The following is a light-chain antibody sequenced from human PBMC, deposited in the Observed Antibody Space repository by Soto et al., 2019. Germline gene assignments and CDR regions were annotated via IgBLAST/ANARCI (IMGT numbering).Light chain of an antibody. CDR3: QQYYIGPPIT. V-gene: IGKV3-15*01. Sequence: EVVMTQSPATLSVSPGQGATLSCRASQSVRSNLAWYQQKPGQAPRLLIYGASLRATGVPARFSGSGSETEFTLTISSLQSEDFADYFCQQYYIGPPITFGQGTRLETK. CDR1: QSVRSN. J-gene: IGKJ5*01. CDR2: GAS.